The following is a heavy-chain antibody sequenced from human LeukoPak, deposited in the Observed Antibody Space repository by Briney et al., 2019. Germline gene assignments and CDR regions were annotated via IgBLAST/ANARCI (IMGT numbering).Heavy chain of an antibody. CDR2: ISGSGSTI. J-gene: IGHJ6*04. D-gene: IGHD3-10*02. V-gene: IGHV3-48*04. Sequence: PGGSLRLSCAASGFTFSSYGMSWVRQAPGKGLEWVSAISGSGSTIYYADSVKGRFTISRDNAKNSLYLQMNSLRAEDTAVCYCAELGITMIGGVWGKGTTVTISS. CDR3: AELGITMIGGV. CDR1: GFTFSSYG.